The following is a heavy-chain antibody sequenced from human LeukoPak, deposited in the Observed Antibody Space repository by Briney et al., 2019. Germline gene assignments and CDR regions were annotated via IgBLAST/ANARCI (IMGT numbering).Heavy chain of an antibody. CDR1: GGCISSYY. CDR3: ARSAIDAFDI. V-gene: IGHV4-59*08. D-gene: IGHD6-25*01. Sequence: PSETLSLTCTVSGGCISSYYWSWSRQPPGKGLECIGYIYNSGSTNYNPSLKSRVSISVDTSKNQFSLKLSSVTAADTAVYYCARSAIDAFDIWGQGTMVTVSS. J-gene: IGHJ3*02. CDR2: IYNSGST.